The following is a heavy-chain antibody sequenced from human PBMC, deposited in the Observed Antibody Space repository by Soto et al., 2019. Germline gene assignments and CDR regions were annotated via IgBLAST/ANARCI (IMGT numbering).Heavy chain of an antibody. CDR3: AREGISCGGDCYSGWFDP. CDR2: ISAYNGNT. D-gene: IGHD2-21*02. Sequence: GASVKVSCKASGYTFTSYGISWVRQAPGQGLEWMGWISAYNGNTNYAQKLQGRVTMTTDTSTSTAYMELRSLRSDDTAVYYCAREGISCGGDCYSGWFDPWGQGTLVTVSS. V-gene: IGHV1-18*01. J-gene: IGHJ5*02. CDR1: GYTFTSYG.